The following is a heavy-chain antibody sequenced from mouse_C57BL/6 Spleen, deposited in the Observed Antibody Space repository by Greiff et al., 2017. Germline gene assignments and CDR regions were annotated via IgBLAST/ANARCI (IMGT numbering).Heavy chain of an antibody. Sequence: EVMLVESGGGLVQPGESLKLSCAASGFTFSDYGMAWVRQAPRKGPEWVAFISNLAYSIYYADTVTGRFTISRENAKNTLYLEVSSLRSEDTAMYYCARQAPITTVVPYWYFDVWGTGTTVTVSS. CDR1: GFTFSDYG. CDR3: ARQAPITTVVPYWYFDV. D-gene: IGHD1-1*01. J-gene: IGHJ1*03. CDR2: ISNLAYSI. V-gene: IGHV5-15*04.